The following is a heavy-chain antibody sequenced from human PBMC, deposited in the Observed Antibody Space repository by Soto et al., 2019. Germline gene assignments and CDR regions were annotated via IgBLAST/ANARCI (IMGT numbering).Heavy chain of an antibody. D-gene: IGHD2-15*01. J-gene: IGHJ6*02. Sequence: GGSLRLSCAASGFTFSSYSMNWVRQAPGKGLEWVSFISSSSSYIYYADSVKGRFTIFRVNAKNSLYLQMNSLRAEDTAVYYCARDPRAASVADVWGQGTTVTVSS. CDR3: ARDPRAASVADV. V-gene: IGHV3-21*05. CDR2: ISSSSSYI. CDR1: GFTFSSYS.